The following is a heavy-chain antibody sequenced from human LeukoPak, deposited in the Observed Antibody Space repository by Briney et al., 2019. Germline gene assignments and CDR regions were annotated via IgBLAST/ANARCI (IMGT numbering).Heavy chain of an antibody. CDR1: GGSINSYY. Sequence: SETLSLTCSVSGGSINSYYWSWIRQSPGKGLEWIGYIHYSGSTNYNPSLKSRVTISVDTSKNQFSLKLSSVTAADTAVYYCARAQNWTYYYYYMDVWGKGTTVTISS. D-gene: IGHD1-1*01. J-gene: IGHJ6*03. CDR3: ARAQNWTYYYYYMDV. CDR2: IHYSGST. V-gene: IGHV4-59*01.